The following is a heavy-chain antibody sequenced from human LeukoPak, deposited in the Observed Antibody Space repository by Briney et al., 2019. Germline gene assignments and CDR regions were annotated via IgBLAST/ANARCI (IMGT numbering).Heavy chain of an antibody. CDR3: ARAESITIFGVVIHNWFDP. J-gene: IGHJ5*02. D-gene: IGHD3-3*01. Sequence: SVKVSCKASGGTFSSYAISWVRQAHGQGLEWMGGIIPIFGTANYAQKFQGRVTITTDESTSTAYMELSSLRSEDTAVYYCARAESITIFGVVIHNWFDPWGQGTLVTVSS. CDR1: GGTFSSYA. CDR2: IIPIFGTA. V-gene: IGHV1-69*05.